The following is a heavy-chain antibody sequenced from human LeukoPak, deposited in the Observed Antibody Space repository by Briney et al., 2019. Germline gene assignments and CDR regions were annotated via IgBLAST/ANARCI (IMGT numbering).Heavy chain of an antibody. D-gene: IGHD1-26*01. CDR3: ASLSGSYYNYYYYYYMDV. V-gene: IGHV4-34*01. CDR2: INHSGST. Sequence: SETLPLTCAVYGGSFSGYYWSWIRQPPGKGLEWIGEINHSGSTNYNPSLKSRVTISVDTSKNQFSLKLSSVTAADTAVYYCASLSGSYYNYYYYYYMDVWGKGTTVTVSS. CDR1: GGSFSGYY. J-gene: IGHJ6*03.